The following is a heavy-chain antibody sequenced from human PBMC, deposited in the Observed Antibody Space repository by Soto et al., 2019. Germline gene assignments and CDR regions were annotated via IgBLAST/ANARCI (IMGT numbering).Heavy chain of an antibody. CDR2: IYATGTT. J-gene: IGHJ5*02. V-gene: IGHV4-4*07. CDR3: VRDGTKTLRDWFDH. D-gene: IGHD1-1*01. CDR1: GCSISGFY. Sequence: KAXETLSLTCPVSGCSISGFYWSWIRKSAGKGLEWIGRIYATGTTDYNPSLKSRVMMSVDTSKKQFSLKLRSVTAADTAVYYCVRDGTKTLRDWFDHWGQGISVTVSS.